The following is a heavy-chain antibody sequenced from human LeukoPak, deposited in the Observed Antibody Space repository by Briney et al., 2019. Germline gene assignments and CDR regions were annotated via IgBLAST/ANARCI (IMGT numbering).Heavy chain of an antibody. CDR1: GYTFPSYY. V-gene: IGHV1-46*01. CDR3: ARDLLAGSGGVN. CDR2: INPSGGST. J-gene: IGHJ4*02. Sequence: ASVKVSCKASGYTFPSYYMHWLRQAPRQGLDWMGIINPSGGSTSYAQKFQSRVTITMDMSTSTVYLELSSLRAEDTAVYYCARDLLAGSGGVNWGQGTLVTVSS. D-gene: IGHD3-16*01.